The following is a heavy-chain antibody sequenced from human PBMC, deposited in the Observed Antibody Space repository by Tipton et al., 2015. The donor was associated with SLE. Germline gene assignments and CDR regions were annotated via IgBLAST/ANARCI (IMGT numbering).Heavy chain of an antibody. D-gene: IGHD2-2*02. CDR3: AKDDSPLWPGYCSSTSCYMTYGMDV. CDR2: IRYDGSNK. V-gene: IGHV3-30*02. Sequence: SLRLSCAASGFTFSSYGMHWVRQAPGKGLEWVAFIRYDGSNKYYADSVKGRFTISRDNSKNTLYLQMNSLRAEDTAVYYCAKDDSPLWPGYCSSTSCYMTYGMDVWGQGTTVTVSS. CDR1: GFTFSSYG. J-gene: IGHJ6*02.